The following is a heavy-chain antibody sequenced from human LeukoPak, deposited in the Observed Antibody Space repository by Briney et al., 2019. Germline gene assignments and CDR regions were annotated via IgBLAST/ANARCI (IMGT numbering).Heavy chain of an antibody. CDR1: GYSFINSW. CDR3: ARHGGAFDY. J-gene: IGHJ4*02. Sequence: GESLKTSWRHSGYSFINSWIGWVRQMPGKGLEWMGIVFPADSDTRYSPSFQGQVTFSADKSISTAYLQWSSLKASDSAMYYCARHGGAFDYWGQGPLVTVSS. D-gene: IGHD4-17*01. V-gene: IGHV5-51*01. CDR2: VFPADSDT.